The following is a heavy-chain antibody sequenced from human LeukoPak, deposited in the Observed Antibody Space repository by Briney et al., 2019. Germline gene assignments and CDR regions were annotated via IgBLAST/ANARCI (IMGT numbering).Heavy chain of an antibody. D-gene: IGHD3-10*01. J-gene: IGHJ6*03. CDR3: ARDGSGSYGRNYYYYYYMDV. V-gene: IGHV3-11*04. CDR1: GFTFSDYY. Sequence: GGSLRLSCAASGFTFSDYYMSWIRQAPGKGLEWVSYISSSGSTIYYADSVKGRFTISRDNAKNSLYLQMNSLRAEDTAVYYCARDGSGSYGRNYYYYYYMDVWGKGTTVTVSS. CDR2: ISSSGSTI.